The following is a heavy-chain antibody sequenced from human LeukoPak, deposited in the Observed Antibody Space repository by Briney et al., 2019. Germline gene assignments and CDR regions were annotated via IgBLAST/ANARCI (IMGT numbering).Heavy chain of an antibody. CDR3: ARIAVPGTDYYYYYMDV. J-gene: IGHJ6*03. V-gene: IGHV1-2*02. Sequence: ASVKVSCKASGYTFTSYGFSWVRQAPGQGLEWMGWINPNSGGTNYAQNFQGRVTMTRDTSISTAYMELSRLRSDDTAVFYCARIAVPGTDYYYYYMDVWGKGTTVTVSS. CDR1: GYTFTSYG. D-gene: IGHD6-19*01. CDR2: INPNSGGT.